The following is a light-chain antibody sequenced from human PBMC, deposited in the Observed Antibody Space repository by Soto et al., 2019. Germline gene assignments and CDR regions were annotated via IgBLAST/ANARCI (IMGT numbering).Light chain of an antibody. CDR2: DVS. Sequence: QSALTQPRSVSGSPGQSVTISCTGTSSDVGGYNYVSWYQQHPGKAPKLMIYDVSKRPSGVPDRFSGSKSGNTASLTISGLSAEDEADYYCCSYAGSRVFGGGTKLTVL. J-gene: IGLJ3*02. CDR1: SSDVGGYNY. CDR3: CSYAGSRV. V-gene: IGLV2-11*01.